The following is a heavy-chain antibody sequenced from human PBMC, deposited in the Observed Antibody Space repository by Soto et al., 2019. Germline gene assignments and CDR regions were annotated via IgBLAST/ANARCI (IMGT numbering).Heavy chain of an antibody. J-gene: IGHJ4*02. Sequence: QVHLVQSGAEVKKPGASVKVSCKGSEYTFTSYGITWVRQAPGQGIEWMGWISAHNGNTNYAQKLQGRVTVTRDTSTSTAYMELRSLRSDDSAVYYCARGRYGDYSGQGALVTVSS. CDR3: ARGRYGDY. CDR1: EYTFTSYG. CDR2: ISAHNGNT. D-gene: IGHD1-1*01. V-gene: IGHV1-18*01.